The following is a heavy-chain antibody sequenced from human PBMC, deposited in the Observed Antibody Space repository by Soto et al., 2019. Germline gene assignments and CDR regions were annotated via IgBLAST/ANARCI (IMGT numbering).Heavy chain of an antibody. CDR1: GGSVSSGSYY. J-gene: IGHJ4*02. CDR3: ARARLRSGKPLEC. D-gene: IGHD2-15*01. CDR2: IYYSGRT. V-gene: IGHV4-61*01. Sequence: PSEPLSLTCTVSGGSVSSGSYYWSWIRQPPGKGLEWIGYIYYSGRTNYNPSLKSRVTISVDTSKNQFSLKLSSVTAADTAVYYCARARLRSGKPLECRGQGSLVPVCX.